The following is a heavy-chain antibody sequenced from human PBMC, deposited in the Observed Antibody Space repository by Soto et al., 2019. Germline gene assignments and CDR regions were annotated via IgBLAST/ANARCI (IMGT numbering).Heavy chain of an antibody. CDR1: GYTFSNYG. V-gene: IGHV1-18*01. CDR3: SWFIMAGRLFDPNYYHGMDV. J-gene: IGHJ6*02. Sequence: QVQLVQSGAEVKKPGASVTVSCKTSGYTFSNYGINWVRQAPGQGLEWMGWISGYNGNTNYAQTVQGRVTTTTDRSPGTVYTALRRRKSDGTALYYCSWFIMAGRLFDPNYYHGMDVWGQGTTVTVSS. D-gene: IGHD3-10*01. CDR2: ISGYNGNT.